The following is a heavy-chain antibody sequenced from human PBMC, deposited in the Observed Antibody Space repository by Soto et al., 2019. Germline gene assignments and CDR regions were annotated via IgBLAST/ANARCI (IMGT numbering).Heavy chain of an antibody. CDR3: ARHRRGSSWYFPDFDY. J-gene: IGHJ4*02. CDR1: GGSISSYY. D-gene: IGHD6-13*01. Sequence: SETLSLTCTVSGGSISSYYWSWIRQPPGKGLEWIGYIYYSGSTNYNPSLKSRVTISVDTSKNQFSLKLSSVTAADTAVYYCARHRRGSSWYFPDFDYWGQGTLVTVSS. V-gene: IGHV4-59*08. CDR2: IYYSGST.